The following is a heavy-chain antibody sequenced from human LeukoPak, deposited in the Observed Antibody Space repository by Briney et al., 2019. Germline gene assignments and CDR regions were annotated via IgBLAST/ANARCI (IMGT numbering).Heavy chain of an antibody. J-gene: IGHJ1*01. V-gene: IGHV1-69*01. CDR1: GATFSNYA. CDR2: IIPIFGTA. CDR3: ARILSSSWYEYFHH. D-gene: IGHD6-19*01. Sequence: SVNVSCKASGATFSNYAISWMRQATGQGLEWMGAIIPIFGTANYAQKFQGRVTLTADESPSTAYLELSSLRSEDTAVYYCARILSSSWYEYFHHWGEGTLVTVSS.